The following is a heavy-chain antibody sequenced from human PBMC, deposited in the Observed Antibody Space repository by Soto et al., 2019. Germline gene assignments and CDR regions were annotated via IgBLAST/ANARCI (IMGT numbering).Heavy chain of an antibody. CDR1: GYTFTSYG. J-gene: IGHJ6*03. CDR2: ISAYNGNT. Sequence: ASVKVSCKASGYTFTSYGISWVRQAPGQGLEWMGWISAYNGNTNYAQKLQGRVTMTTDTSTSTAYMELRSLRSDDTAVYYCARETYYDFWSGYSRPYYMDVWGKGTTVTVSS. CDR3: ARETYYDFWSGYSRPYYMDV. V-gene: IGHV1-18*01. D-gene: IGHD3-3*01.